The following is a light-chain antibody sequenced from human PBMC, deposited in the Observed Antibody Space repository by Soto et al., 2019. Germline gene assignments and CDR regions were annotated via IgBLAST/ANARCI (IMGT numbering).Light chain of an antibody. CDR2: INN. CDR1: DSNVGSTA. J-gene: IGLJ3*02. CDR3: SACDDSLPVWL. Sequence: QSVRTQPPSASGAPGQRVTISCSGSDSNVGSTAVNWYQQVPGTAPKLLIFINNQRPSGVPDRFSGSKSGTSASLAISGLQAEYEAAYYCSACDDSLPVWLFGGGTKLTVL. V-gene: IGLV1-44*01.